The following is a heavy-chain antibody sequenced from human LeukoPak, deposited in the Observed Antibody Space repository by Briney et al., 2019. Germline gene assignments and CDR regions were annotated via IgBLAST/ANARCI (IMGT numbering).Heavy chain of an antibody. Sequence: PSETLSLTCTVAGGSINSYYWSWIRHPPGKGVEGVGYTYYSGSTRYNPSLTSRVTISVDTSKNQFSLKRTSVTAADTAVYYCARGSGNYWQVSFDYWGQGTLVTVSS. CDR3: ARGSGNYWQVSFDY. V-gene: IGHV4-59*08. CDR2: TYYSGST. J-gene: IGHJ4*02. D-gene: IGHD1-26*01. CDR1: GGSINSYY.